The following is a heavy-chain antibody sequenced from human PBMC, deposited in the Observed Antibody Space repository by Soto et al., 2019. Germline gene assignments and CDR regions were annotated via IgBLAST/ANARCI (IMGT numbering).Heavy chain of an antibody. V-gene: IGHV3-9*01. CDR3: AISQDRGGRTTFIY. CDR2: INWKSDI. D-gene: IGHD3-16*01. J-gene: IGHJ4*02. CDR1: GFSFDDNA. Sequence: LRVSFAVSGFSFDDNAMHWVRQAPEKGLEWVSGINWKSDIGYADSVKGRFTISRDNAENSLYLQMNSLRAEDTALYYCAISQDRGGRTTFIYWGQGTQVTVS.